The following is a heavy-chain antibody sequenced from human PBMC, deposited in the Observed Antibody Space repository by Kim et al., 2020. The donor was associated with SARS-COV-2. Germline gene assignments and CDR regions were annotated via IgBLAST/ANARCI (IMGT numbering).Heavy chain of an antibody. Sequence: SETLSLTCTVSGGSISSGDYYWSWIRQPPGKGLEWIGYIYYSGSTYYNPSLKSRVTISVDTSKNQFSLKLSSVTAADTAVYYCAREKGPVLRFWVDHAFDIWGQGTMVTVSS. V-gene: IGHV4-30-4*01. CDR1: GGSISSGDYY. J-gene: IGHJ3*02. D-gene: IGHD3-3*01. CDR3: AREKGPVLRFWVDHAFDI. CDR2: IYYSGST.